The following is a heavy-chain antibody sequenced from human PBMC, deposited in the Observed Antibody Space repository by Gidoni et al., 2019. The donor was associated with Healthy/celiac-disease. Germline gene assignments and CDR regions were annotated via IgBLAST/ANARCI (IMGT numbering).Heavy chain of an antibody. Sequence: QVQLQESGPGLVKPSQTLSLTCTVPGGSISRGGSYWSWIRQPPGKGLERIGYIYYSGSTYYNPSLKSRVTISVDTSKNQFSLKLSSVTAADTAVYYCAREGQGYCSSTSCPAEYFQHWGQGTLVTVSS. CDR3: AREGQGYCSSTSCPAEYFQH. D-gene: IGHD2-2*01. CDR1: GGSISRGGSY. V-gene: IGHV4-31*03. J-gene: IGHJ1*01. CDR2: IYYSGST.